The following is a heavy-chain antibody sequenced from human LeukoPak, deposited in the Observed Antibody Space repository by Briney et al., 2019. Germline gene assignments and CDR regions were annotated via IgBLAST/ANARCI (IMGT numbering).Heavy chain of an antibody. CDR1: GGSISSSSYY. CDR3: ARLVGYCSSTSCYGFDY. CDR2: IYYSGST. Sequence: SETLSLTCTVSGGSISSSSYYWGWLRQPPGKGLEWIGSIYYSGSTYYNPSLKSRVTISVDTSKNQFSLKLSSVTAADTAVYYCARLVGYCSSTSCYGFDYWGQGTLVTVSS. D-gene: IGHD2-2*01. J-gene: IGHJ4*02. V-gene: IGHV4-39*01.